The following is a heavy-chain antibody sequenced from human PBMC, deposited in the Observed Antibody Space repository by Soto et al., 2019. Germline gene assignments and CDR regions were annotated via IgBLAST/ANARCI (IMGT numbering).Heavy chain of an antibody. Sequence: SETLSLTCTVSGGSISSSSYYWGWIRQPPGKGLEWIGSIYYSGSTYYNPSLKSRVTISVDTSKNQFSLKLSSVTAADTAVYYCARQQYDFWSGFSRAWFDPWGQGTLVTVS. V-gene: IGHV4-39*01. CDR2: IYYSGST. J-gene: IGHJ5*02. D-gene: IGHD3-3*01. CDR1: GGSISSSSYY. CDR3: ARQQYDFWSGFSRAWFDP.